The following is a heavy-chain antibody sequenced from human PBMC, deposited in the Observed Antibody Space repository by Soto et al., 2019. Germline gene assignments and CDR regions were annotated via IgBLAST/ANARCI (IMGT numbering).Heavy chain of an antibody. CDR3: ARVNWNYDLGYYYGMDV. V-gene: IGHV1-69*13. J-gene: IGHJ6*02. D-gene: IGHD1-7*01. Sequence: GASVKVSCNASGGTFSSYAISWVRQAPGQGLEWMGGIIPIFGTASYAQKFQGRVTITADESTSTAYMELSSLRSEDTAVYYCARVNWNYDLGYYYGMDVWGQGTTVTVSS. CDR1: GGTFSSYA. CDR2: IIPIFGTA.